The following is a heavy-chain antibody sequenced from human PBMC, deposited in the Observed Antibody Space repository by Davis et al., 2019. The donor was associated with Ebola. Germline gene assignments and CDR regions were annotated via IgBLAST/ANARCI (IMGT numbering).Heavy chain of an antibody. Sequence: MPSETLSLTCAVYGGSFSAYYWSWIRQPPGKGLEWIGSIYYSGSTNYNPSLKSRVTISVDTSKNQFSLKLSSVTAADTAVYYCARGNLPDYGGHSDSWGQGSLVTVSS. V-gene: IGHV4-34*01. CDR1: GGSFSAYY. D-gene: IGHD4-23*01. CDR2: IYYSGST. CDR3: ARGNLPDYGGHSDS. J-gene: IGHJ5*01.